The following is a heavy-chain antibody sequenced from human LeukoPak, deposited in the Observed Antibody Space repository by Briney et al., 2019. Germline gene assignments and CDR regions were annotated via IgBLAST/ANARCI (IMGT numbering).Heavy chain of an antibody. CDR3: AKDSLWGEHYDFWSGYYNGVDY. V-gene: IGHV3-30*18. CDR2: ISYDGSNK. CDR1: GFTFSSYW. Sequence: PGGSLRLSCAASGFTFSSYWMSWVRQAPGKGLEWVAVISYDGSNKYYADSVKGRFPISRDNSKNTLYLQMNSLRAEDTAVYYCAKDSLWGEHYDFWSGYYNGVDYWGQGTLVTVSS. D-gene: IGHD3-3*01. J-gene: IGHJ4*02.